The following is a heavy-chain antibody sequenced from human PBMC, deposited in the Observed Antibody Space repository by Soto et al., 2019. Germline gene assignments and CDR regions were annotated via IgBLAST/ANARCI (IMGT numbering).Heavy chain of an antibody. CDR1: GYTFITSYY. CDR3: ARDTAYDHDAFDI. V-gene: IGHV1-46*01. CDR2: INPTGTMT. D-gene: IGHD5-12*01. J-gene: IGHJ3*02. Sequence: QVQLVQSGAEVKKPGASVKLSCKASGYTFITSYYTHWVRQAPGQGLEWMGIINPTGTMTKYSERFQGRLTMTRDRSTRTNYRELSTLTSEDTAWYFCARDTAYDHDAFDIWGQGTMVTV.